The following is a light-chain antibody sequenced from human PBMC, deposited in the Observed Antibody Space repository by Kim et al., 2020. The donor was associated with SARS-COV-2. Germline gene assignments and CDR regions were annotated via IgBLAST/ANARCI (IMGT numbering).Light chain of an antibody. CDR2: TNK. Sequence: GHSVTIPCSGRDSNIGRNPPNWNQRLPGTAPKPLFYTNKQRPSGVPDRFSGSKSGTSASLAISGLQSEDEADYYCAAWDDRLNGVVFGGGTQLTVL. CDR3: AAWDDRLNGVV. CDR1: DSNIGRNP. V-gene: IGLV1-44*01. J-gene: IGLJ2*01.